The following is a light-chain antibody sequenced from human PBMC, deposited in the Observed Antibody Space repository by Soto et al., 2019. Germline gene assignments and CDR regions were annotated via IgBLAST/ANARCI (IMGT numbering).Light chain of an antibody. J-gene: IGKJ1*01. CDR1: QSISSW. CDR2: DAS. CDR3: QQYNSYSQWT. V-gene: IGKV1-5*01. Sequence: DIQMTQSPSTLSASVGDRVTITCRASQSISSWLAWYQQKPGKAPKPLIYDASSLESGVPSRFSGSGSGTEFTLTISSLQPDDFVTYYCQQYNSYSQWTFGQGTKVEIK.